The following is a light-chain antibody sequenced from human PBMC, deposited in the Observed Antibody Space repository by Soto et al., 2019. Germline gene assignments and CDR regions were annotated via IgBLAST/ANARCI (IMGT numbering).Light chain of an antibody. CDR2: VTS. CDR1: QGVRGN. Sequence: EIGMTQSPSTVSVSAGERATLSCRASQGVRGNLAWYQQKTGQAPRLLIYVTSTRATGVPTRISGSGYGTELNLTISSLQSEDFAVYYCQQYNSWPLTFGGGTKVDIK. J-gene: IGKJ4*01. CDR3: QQYNSWPLT. V-gene: IGKV3D-15*01.